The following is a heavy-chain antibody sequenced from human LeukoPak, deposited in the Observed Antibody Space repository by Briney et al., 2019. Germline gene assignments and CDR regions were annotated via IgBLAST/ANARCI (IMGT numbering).Heavy chain of an antibody. CDR1: GFTFSGSA. CDR2: IRSKANSYAT. D-gene: IGHD3-10*01. V-gene: IGHV3-73*01. J-gene: IGHJ4*02. Sequence: GGSLKLSCAAPGFTFSGSAMHWVRQASGKGLEWVGRIRSKANSYATAYAASVKGRFTISRDDSKNTAYLQMNSLKTEDTAVYYCTTRFTMVRGVNDYWGQGTLVTVSS. CDR3: TTRFTMVRGVNDY.